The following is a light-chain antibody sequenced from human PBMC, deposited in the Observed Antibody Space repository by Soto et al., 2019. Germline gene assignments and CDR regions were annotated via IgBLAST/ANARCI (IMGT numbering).Light chain of an antibody. V-gene: IGKV3-15*01. CDR3: QQYNKWPWT. Sequence: EILMTQSPSTLSVSPGERATLSCRASQSVSSSLAWYQQKPGQAPRLLISGASTRATGLPARFSGSGSGTGFTLTISSLPSEDFAVYYCQQYNKWPWTFGQGTKVDIK. CDR2: GAS. J-gene: IGKJ1*01. CDR1: QSVSSS.